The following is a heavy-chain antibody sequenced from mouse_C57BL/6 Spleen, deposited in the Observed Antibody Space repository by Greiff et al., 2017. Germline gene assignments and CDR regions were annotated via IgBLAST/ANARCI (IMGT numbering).Heavy chain of an antibody. CDR2: INPYNGGT. CDR3: ANHLGGEYYYYMDY. V-gene: IGHV1-19*01. CDR1: GYTFTDYY. J-gene: IGHJ4*01. Sequence: VQLQQSGPVLVKPGASVKMSCKASGYTFTDYYMNWVKQSHGKSLEWIGVINPYNGGTSYNQKFKGKATLTVDKSSSTAYMELNSLTSEDSAVYYCANHLGGEYYYYMDYWGQGTSVTVSS.